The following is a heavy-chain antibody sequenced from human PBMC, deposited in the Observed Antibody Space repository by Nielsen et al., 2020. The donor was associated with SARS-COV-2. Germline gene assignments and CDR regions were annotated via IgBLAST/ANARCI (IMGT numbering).Heavy chain of an antibody. CDR1: GYTFTDYY. V-gene: IGHV1-2*06. J-gene: IGHJ6*02. CDR3: ARARATIFGLVMSYGMDV. CDR2: INPYSGGT. D-gene: IGHD3/OR15-3a*01. Sequence: SVKVSCKASGYTFTDYYIHLVRQAPGQGLEWMGRINPYSGGTNYAQKFQGTVTMTRDASISTVYMELTSDDTAVYYCARARATIFGLVMSYGMDVWGQGTTVAVSS.